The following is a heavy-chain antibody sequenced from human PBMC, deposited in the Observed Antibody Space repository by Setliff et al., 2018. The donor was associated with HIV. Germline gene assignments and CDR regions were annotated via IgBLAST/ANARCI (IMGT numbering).Heavy chain of an antibody. V-gene: IGHV3-23*01. Sequence: LRLSCAASGFSFSIYAMRWVRQAPGKGLEWVSTVVGSGLSTYYADSVKGRFTISRDNSKNTLYLQMNSLRAEDTAVYYCVFGPYGDYGVYWGQGTLVTVSS. CDR2: VVGSGLST. D-gene: IGHD4-17*01. CDR1: GFSFSIYA. CDR3: VFGPYGDYGVY. J-gene: IGHJ4*02.